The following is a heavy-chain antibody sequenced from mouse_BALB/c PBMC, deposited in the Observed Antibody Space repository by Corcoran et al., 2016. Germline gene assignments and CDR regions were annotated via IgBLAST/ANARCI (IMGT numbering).Heavy chain of an antibody. J-gene: IGHJ2*01. CDR3: ARSPIGTFDY. CDR2: VNPTTGNT. Sequence: QVQLQQSGAELAKPGASVRMSCKASGYTFTTYWIHWVKQRPGQGLEWIGYVNPTTGNTDCIQRLKDKATLTADKSSSTAYMQLSSLTSEDSAVYYCARSPIGTFDYWGQGTTLIVSS. CDR1: GYTFTTYW. V-gene: IGHV1-7*01. D-gene: IGHD4-1*02.